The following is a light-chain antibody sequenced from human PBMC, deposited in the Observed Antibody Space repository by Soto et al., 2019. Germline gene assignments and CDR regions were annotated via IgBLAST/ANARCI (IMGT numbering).Light chain of an antibody. V-gene: IGKV1-33*01. CDR1: HDIRKY. CDR2: DAS. J-gene: IGKJ4*01. CDR3: QQYVDLPPT. Sequence: DIQMTQSPSSLSASVGDRVTITCQASHDIRKYLNWYQQKPGKAPKLLIYDASNMETGVPSRFSGSGSGTDFTFTISSLQPEDIATYYCQQYVDLPPTFGGGTKVDI.